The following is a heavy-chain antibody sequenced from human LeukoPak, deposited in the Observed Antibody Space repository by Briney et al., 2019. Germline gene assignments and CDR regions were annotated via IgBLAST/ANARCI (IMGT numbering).Heavy chain of an antibody. CDR1: GFTLGDSA. J-gene: IGHJ6*03. CDR3: ARASRDGYNYYYYYMDV. Sequence: GGSLRLSCIGSGFTLGDSAMSWFRQAPGKGLEWVSVIYTGGTTYYADSVKGRFTISRDDSKNTLYLQMNSLRVDDTAVYYCARASRDGYNYYYYYMDVWGKGTTVTVSS. V-gene: IGHV3-53*01. CDR2: IYTGGTT. D-gene: IGHD5-24*01.